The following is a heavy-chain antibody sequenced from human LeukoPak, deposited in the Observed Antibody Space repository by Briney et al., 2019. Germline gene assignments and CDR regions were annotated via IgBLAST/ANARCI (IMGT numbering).Heavy chain of an antibody. CDR3: TRDRPTGASRVFVVQ. D-gene: IGHD3-3*01. J-gene: IGHJ4*02. CDR1: GFTFSSYA. V-gene: IGHV3-21*01. Sequence: GGSLRLSCAASGFTFSSYAMTWVRQAPGKGLEWVSSMSSGSRYIYYADSVRGRFTISRDNAKNSLYLLMNRLRAEDTVVYYCTRDRPTGASRVFVVQWGQGTLVTVSS. CDR2: MSSGSRYI.